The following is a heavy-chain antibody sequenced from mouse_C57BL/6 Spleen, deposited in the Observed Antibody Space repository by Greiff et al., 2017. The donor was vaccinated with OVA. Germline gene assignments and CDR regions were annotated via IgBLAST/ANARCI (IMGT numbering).Heavy chain of an antibody. CDR3: ASLYNTTVVATDD. CDR1: GFNIKNTY. V-gene: IGHV14-3*01. J-gene: IGHJ2*01. D-gene: IGHD1-1*01. CDR2: IDPANGNT. Sequence: VQLQQSVAELVRPGASVKLSCTASGFNIKNTYMHWVQQRPEQGLEWIGRIDPANGNTKYAPKFQGKATITADTSSNTAYLQLSSLTSEDTAIYYCASLYNTTVVATDDWGQGTTLTVSS.